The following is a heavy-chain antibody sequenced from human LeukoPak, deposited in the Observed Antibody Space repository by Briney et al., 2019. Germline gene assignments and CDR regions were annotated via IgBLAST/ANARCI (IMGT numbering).Heavy chain of an antibody. Sequence: GGSLRLSCAASGFTFSSYSMNWVRQAPGKGLEWVSSISNSSSYIYYADSVKGRFTISRDNAKNSLYLQMNSLRAEDTAVYYCARAMGSGYYYDDYYYYGMDVWGQGTTVTVSS. D-gene: IGHD3-22*01. J-gene: IGHJ6*02. CDR3: ARAMGSGYYYDDYYYYGMDV. CDR1: GFTFSSYS. CDR2: ISNSSSYI. V-gene: IGHV3-21*01.